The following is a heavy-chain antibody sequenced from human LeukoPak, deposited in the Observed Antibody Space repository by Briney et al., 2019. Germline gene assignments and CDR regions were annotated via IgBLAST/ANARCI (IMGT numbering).Heavy chain of an antibody. D-gene: IGHD5-12*01. CDR3: PRQGGYSGYDLLDY. V-gene: IGHV1-2*02. CDR2: INPNSGGT. CDR1: GYTFTGYY. Sequence: ASVTVSCKASGYTFTGYYMHWVRQAPGQGLEWMGWINPNSGGTNYAQKFQGRVTMTRDTSISTAYMDLSRLRSDDTAVYYCPRQGGYSGYDLLDYWGQGTLVTVSS. J-gene: IGHJ4*02.